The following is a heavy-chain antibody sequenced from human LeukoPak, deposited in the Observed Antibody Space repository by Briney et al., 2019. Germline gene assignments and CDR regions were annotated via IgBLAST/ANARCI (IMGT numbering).Heavy chain of an antibody. J-gene: IGHJ4*02. CDR1: GIRSRDAW. D-gene: IGHD6-6*01. V-gene: IGHV3-15*01. CDR2: IKGKSET. CDR3: STGDDSASHDGY. Sequence: GGSLRLSCAASGIRSRDAWMNWVRQAPGKGLEWVGGIKGKSETDYAATVNGRVTISRDDSGKTLYLQLNSLKTEDTAVYYCSTGDDSASHDGYWGQGLPVSVSS.